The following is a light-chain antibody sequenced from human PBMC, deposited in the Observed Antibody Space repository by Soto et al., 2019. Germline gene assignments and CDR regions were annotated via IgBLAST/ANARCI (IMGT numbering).Light chain of an antibody. CDR3: CSYAGSNTSPKWV. V-gene: IGLV2-23*02. J-gene: IGLJ3*02. CDR2: EVS. Sequence: QSALTQPASVSGSPGQSITISCTGTSSDVGSYDLVSWYQQHPGKAPKFMIYEVSKRPSGVSNRFSGSKSGNTASLTISGLQAEDEADYYCCSYAGSNTSPKWVFGGGTKVTVL. CDR1: SSDVGSYDL.